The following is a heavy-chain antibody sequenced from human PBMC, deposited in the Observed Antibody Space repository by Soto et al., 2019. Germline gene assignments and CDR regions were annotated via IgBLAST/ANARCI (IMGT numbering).Heavy chain of an antibody. CDR1: GASITSGSYS. D-gene: IGHD1-26*01. V-gene: IGHV4-30-2*01. CDR3: ARGGALRPNGHVALAF. Sequence: QLQLQEYGSGLVNPSQTLSLTCTVSGASITSGSYSWSWIRQAPGKSLEWIGNIHVTGYTAFSPSLKRRVTMSVDTSKNQFAVNVNSVTAADTAVYFCARGGALRPNGHVALAFWGQGTLVTVSS. J-gene: IGHJ4*02. CDR2: IHVTGYT.